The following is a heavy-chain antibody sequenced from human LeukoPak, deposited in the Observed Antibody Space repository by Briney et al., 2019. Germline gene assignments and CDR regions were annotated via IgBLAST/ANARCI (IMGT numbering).Heavy chain of an antibody. D-gene: IGHD2-2*02. CDR1: GFTFDDYA. J-gene: IGHJ3*02. CDR2: ISWNSGSI. CDR3: SLGLYTGSLLNAFDI. V-gene: IGHV3-9*01. Sequence: GGSLRLSCAASGFTFDDYAMHWVRQAPGKGLEWVSGISWNSGSIGYADSVKSRFTISRDNAKNSLYLQMNSLRAEDTALYYCSLGLYTGSLLNAFDIWGQGTMVTVSS.